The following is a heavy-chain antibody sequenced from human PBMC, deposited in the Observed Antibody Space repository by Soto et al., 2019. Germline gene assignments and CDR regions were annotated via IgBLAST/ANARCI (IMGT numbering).Heavy chain of an antibody. Sequence: ASVTVSCKASGYTFTSYDINWVRQATGQGLEWMGWMNPNSGNTGYAQKFQGRVTMTRNTSISTAYMELSSLRSEDTAVYYCARGIAISAALNWFDPWGQGTLVTVSS. CDR1: GYTFTSYD. CDR2: MNPNSGNT. D-gene: IGHD3-3*01. CDR3: ARGIAISAALNWFDP. V-gene: IGHV1-8*01. J-gene: IGHJ5*02.